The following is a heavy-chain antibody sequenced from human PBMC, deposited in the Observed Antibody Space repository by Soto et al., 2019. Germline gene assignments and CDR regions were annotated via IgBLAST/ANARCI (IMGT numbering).Heavy chain of an antibody. CDR1: GGSFSGYY. D-gene: IGHD5-12*01. CDR2: VNDSGNS. CDR3: ARVRRWLREEMVDL. V-gene: IGHV4-34*01. J-gene: IGHJ5*02. Sequence: QVQLHQWGAGQLRASETLSLTCGVSGGSFSGYYWSWIRQPPGKGLEGIGEVNDSGNSNYNPSLKRRVVISVDTPKNEFSLKMNTVTAADTGVYYCARVRRWLREEMVDLWGQGALVTVSS.